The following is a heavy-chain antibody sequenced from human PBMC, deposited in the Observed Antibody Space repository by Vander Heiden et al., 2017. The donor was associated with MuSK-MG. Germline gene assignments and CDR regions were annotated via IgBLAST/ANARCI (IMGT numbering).Heavy chain of an antibody. Sequence: SGMCVSWIRQPPGKALEWLALIDWDDGKYYSTSLKTRPTISKDTSKNQVVLTMTNMDPVDTATYYCARTKLGELFFDYWGQGTLVTVSS. J-gene: IGHJ4*02. D-gene: IGHD3-16*01. CDR2: IDWDDGK. V-gene: IGHV2-70*01. CDR1: SGMC. CDR3: ARTKLGELFFDY.